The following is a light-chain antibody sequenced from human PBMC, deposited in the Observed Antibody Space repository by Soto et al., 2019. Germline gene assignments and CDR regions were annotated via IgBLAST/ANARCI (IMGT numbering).Light chain of an antibody. V-gene: IGKV1-39*01. CDR2: GAT. CDR1: HKIGTS. J-gene: IGKJ2*01. CDR3: LQSFTSPYT. Sequence: DIPMTQSPSSLSASVGDRVTVSCRTGHKIGTSLNWYQKKPWRAPRLLIYGATTLQVGVPARFAGSGSGTDFTLTIISLEPEDFATYYCLQSFTSPYTFGQGT.